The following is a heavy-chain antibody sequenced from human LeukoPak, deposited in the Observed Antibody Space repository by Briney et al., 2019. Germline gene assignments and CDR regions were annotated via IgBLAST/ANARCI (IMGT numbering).Heavy chain of an antibody. Sequence: PGGSLRLSCAASGFTFSSYSMNWVRQAPGKGLEWVSYISSGSSTIYYADSVKGRFTISRDNAKNSLYLQMNSLRAEDTAVYYCARVRGYSYYYMDVWGKGTTVTVSS. J-gene: IGHJ6*03. CDR2: ISSGSSTI. V-gene: IGHV3-48*01. CDR1: GFTFSSYS. CDR3: ARVRGYSYYYMDV. D-gene: IGHD6-13*01.